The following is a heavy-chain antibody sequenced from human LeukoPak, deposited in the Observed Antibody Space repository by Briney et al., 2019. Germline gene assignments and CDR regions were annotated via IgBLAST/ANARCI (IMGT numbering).Heavy chain of an antibody. CDR2: ISGSGGST. V-gene: IGHV3-23*01. CDR1: GFTFSSYA. J-gene: IGHJ4*02. CDR3: ASPYDSSGKTLFYYFDY. D-gene: IGHD3-22*01. Sequence: GGSLRLSCAASGFTFSSYAMSWVRQAPGKGLEWVSAISGSGGSTYYADSVKGRFTISRDNSKNTLYLQMNSLRAEDTAVYYCASPYDSSGKTLFYYFDYWGQGTLVTVSS.